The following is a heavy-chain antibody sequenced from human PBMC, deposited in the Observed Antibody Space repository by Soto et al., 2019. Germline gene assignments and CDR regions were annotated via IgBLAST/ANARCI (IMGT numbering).Heavy chain of an antibody. CDR3: ARDQNVLRFLEWIYYFDY. CDR2: ISSSSSTI. J-gene: IGHJ4*02. CDR1: GFTFSSYS. Sequence: VGSLRLSCAASGFTFSSYSMNWVRQAPGKGLEWVSYISSSSSTIYYADSVKGRFTISGDNAKNSLYLQMNSLRDEDTAVYYCARDQNVLRFLEWIYYFDYWGQGTLVTVSS. D-gene: IGHD3-3*01. V-gene: IGHV3-48*02.